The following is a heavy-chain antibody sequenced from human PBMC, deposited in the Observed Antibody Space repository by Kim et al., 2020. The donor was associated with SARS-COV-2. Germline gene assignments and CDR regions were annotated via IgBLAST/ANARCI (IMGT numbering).Heavy chain of an antibody. CDR1: GYTFTDYG. D-gene: IGHD6-25*01. CDR3: ARGEAATY. Sequence: ASVTVSCKASGYTFTDYGISWVRQAPGQGLEWMGWITTFNGHTNYAQSFQGRVSMTTDTSTGTAYMELISLRSDDTAVYYCARGEAATYWGQGTLVTVSS. V-gene: IGHV1-18*01. J-gene: IGHJ4*02. CDR2: ITTFNGHT.